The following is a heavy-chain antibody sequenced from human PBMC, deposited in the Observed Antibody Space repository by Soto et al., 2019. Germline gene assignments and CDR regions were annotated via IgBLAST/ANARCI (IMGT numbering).Heavy chain of an antibody. V-gene: IGHV1-18*01. CDR2: ISPYNGHT. J-gene: IGHJ6*02. Sequence: ASVKVSCKASGYSFTSYGISWVRRAPGQGLEWMGWISPYNGHTQFVQRFQGRVSMTTDTSTKTAYMELRNLRSDDTAHYYCARDLTIVPATHPRLENYGMDVWGQGTTVTVS. D-gene: IGHD2-2*01. CDR1: GYSFTSYG. CDR3: ARDLTIVPATHPRLENYGMDV.